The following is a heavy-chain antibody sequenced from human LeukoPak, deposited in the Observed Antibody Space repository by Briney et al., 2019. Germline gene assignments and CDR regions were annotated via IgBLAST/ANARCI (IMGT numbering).Heavy chain of an antibody. V-gene: IGHV3-53*04. CDR2: IYSRGST. J-gene: IGHJ5*02. CDR1: GFTVSNNY. Sequence: GGSLRLSCAVSGFTVSNNYMSWVRQAPGKGLEWVSIIYSRGSTYYADSVKGRFSISRHNSKNTLFLQMNSLRSEDTAVYYCARLVSMNWFDPWGRGTLVTVSS. CDR3: ARLVSMNWFDP. D-gene: IGHD5/OR15-5a*01.